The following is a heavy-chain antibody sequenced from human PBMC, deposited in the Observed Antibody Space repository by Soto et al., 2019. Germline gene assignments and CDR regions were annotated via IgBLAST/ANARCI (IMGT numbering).Heavy chain of an antibody. D-gene: IGHD3-22*01. J-gene: IGHJ4*02. CDR3: ARTDSSGRWAALY. V-gene: IGHV4-61*01. CDR1: GDSVTSGNYC. CDR2: MYYSGRT. Sequence: PSETLSLTCTVSGDSVTSGNYCWNWIRQPPGKGLEWIGYMYYSGRTDYNPSLKSRVTLSVDASKNQLSLQLTSVTAADTALYFCARTDSSGRWAALYWGQRILVTVSS.